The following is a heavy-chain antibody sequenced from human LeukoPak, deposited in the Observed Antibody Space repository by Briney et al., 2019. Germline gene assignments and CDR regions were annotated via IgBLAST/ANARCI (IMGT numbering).Heavy chain of an antibody. J-gene: IGHJ3*02. D-gene: IGHD6-13*01. CDR3: ARPHRGGSSWADAFDI. Sequence: GESLKISCKGSGYSFTSYWIGWVRQMPGKGLEWMGIIYPGDSDTRYSPSFQGQVTISADKSISTAYLQWSSLKASDTAMYYCARPHRGGSSWADAFDIWGQGTMVTVSS. CDR2: IYPGDSDT. CDR1: GYSFTSYW. V-gene: IGHV5-51*01.